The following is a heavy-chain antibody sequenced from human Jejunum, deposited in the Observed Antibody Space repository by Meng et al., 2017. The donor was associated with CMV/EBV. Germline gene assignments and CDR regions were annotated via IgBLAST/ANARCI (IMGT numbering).Heavy chain of an antibody. J-gene: IGHJ4*02. CDR2: IRQDGGDK. CDR3: TGGLAADY. D-gene: IGHD6-19*01. V-gene: IGHV3-7*01. CDR1: GFNFSGYP. Sequence: SGFNFSGYPMNWVRQAPGKGLEWVANIRQDGGDKYFAVSVKGRFTISRDNARASLYLQMNSLRVEDTAVYYCTGGLAADYWGQGTLVTVSS.